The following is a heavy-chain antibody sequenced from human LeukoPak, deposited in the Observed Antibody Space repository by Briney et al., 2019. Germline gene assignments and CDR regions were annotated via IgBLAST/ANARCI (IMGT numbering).Heavy chain of an antibody. J-gene: IGHJ4*02. CDR1: GYTFTSYG. CDR2: ISAYNGNT. V-gene: IGHV1-18*01. CDR3: ARCLKYTIVGAKCPFDY. Sequence: ASVKVSCKASGYTFTSYGISWVRQAPGQGLEWMGWISAYNGNTNYAQKLQGRVTMTTDTSTSTAYMELRSLRSDDTAVYYCARCLKYTIVGAKCPFDYWGQGTLVTVSS. D-gene: IGHD1-26*01.